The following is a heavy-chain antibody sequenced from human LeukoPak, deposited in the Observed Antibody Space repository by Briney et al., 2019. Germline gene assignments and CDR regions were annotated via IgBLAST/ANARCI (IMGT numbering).Heavy chain of an antibody. V-gene: IGHV4-34*01. Sequence: SETLSLTCAVYGRPFSTYYWTWIRQSPGKGLEWIGEINHNKSTNYNPSLKSRVTISVDTSKNQFSLNLTSVTAADTAVYYCAHSSSSLPTDSWGLGTLVIVSS. J-gene: IGHJ4*02. CDR3: AHSSSSLPTDS. D-gene: IGHD6-6*01. CDR2: INHNKST. CDR1: GRPFSTYY.